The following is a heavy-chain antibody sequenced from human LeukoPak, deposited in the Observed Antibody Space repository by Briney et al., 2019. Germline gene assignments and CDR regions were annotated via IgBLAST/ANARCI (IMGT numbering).Heavy chain of an antibody. J-gene: IGHJ4*02. CDR2: ISGSGGST. Sequence: GGSLRPSCAASGFTFSSCAMSWVRQAPGKGLEWVSAISGSGGSTYYADSVKGRFTISRDNSKNTLYLQMNSLRAEDTAVYYCAKTYSGSYYAGLYFDYWGQGTLVTVSS. D-gene: IGHD1-26*01. CDR1: GFTFSSCA. V-gene: IGHV3-23*01. CDR3: AKTYSGSYYAGLYFDY.